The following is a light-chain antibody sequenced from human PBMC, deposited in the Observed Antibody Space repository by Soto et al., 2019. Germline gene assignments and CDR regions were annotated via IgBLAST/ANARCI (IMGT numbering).Light chain of an antibody. CDR1: QDISDD. Sequence: AIQMTHSPSSLSASVGDRVTITCRASQDISDDVGWYQQTPGKAPKLLISGASRLQGGVPSRFSGSGSGAAFTLTITSLRPEDSATYYCLQNHNYPRTFGQGTKVEI. CDR3: LQNHNYPRT. J-gene: IGKJ1*01. CDR2: GAS. V-gene: IGKV1-6*01.